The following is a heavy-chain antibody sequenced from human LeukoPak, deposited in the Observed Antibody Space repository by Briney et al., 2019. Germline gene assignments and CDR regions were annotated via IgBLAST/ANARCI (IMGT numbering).Heavy chain of an antibody. V-gene: IGHV1-69*06. J-gene: IGHJ5*02. CDR3: ARDLAYPSSGYLS. D-gene: IGHD3-22*01. CDR1: GYTFTGYY. Sequence: ASVKVSCKASGYTFTGYYMHWVRQAPGQGLEWMGGIIPIFGTANYAQKFQGRVTITADKSTSTAYMELSSLRSEDTAVYYCARDLAYPSSGYLSWGQGTLVTVSS. CDR2: IIPIFGTA.